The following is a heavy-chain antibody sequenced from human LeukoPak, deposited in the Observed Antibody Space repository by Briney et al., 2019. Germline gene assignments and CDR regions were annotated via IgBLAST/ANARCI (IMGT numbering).Heavy chain of an antibody. CDR1: GGSISSYY. CDR2: IYTSGST. D-gene: IGHD3-16*01. CDR3: ARDLRAAY. J-gene: IGHJ4*02. Sequence: SETLSLTCTVSGGSISSYYWSWIRQPTGKGLDWIGRIYTSGSTNNPSLKSRVTLSVDTSKNQFSLKLSSVTAADTAVYYCARDLRAAYWGQGTLVTVSS. V-gene: IGHV4-4*07.